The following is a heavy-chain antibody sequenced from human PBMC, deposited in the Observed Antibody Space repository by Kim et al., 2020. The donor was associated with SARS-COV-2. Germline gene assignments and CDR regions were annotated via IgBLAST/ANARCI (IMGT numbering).Heavy chain of an antibody. J-gene: IGHJ3*01. D-gene: IGHD1-1*01. V-gene: IGHV5-51*01. CDR2: VYPTNSET. Sequence: GESLKISCKGSGYTFTNYWIGWVRQMPGKGLEWMGFVYPTNSETRYTPPFQGQIIISADKSNNIAYLQWNSLKASDIAMYYCTRHLAGTGAFDVWGQGTMVTVSS. CDR3: TRHLAGTGAFDV. CDR1: GYTFTNYW.